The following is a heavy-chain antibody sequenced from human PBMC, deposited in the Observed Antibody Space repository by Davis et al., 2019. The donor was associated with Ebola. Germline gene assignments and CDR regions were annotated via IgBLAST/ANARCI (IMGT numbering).Heavy chain of an antibody. J-gene: IGHJ3*01. D-gene: IGHD1-20*01. CDR2: IDPSDSYGRDSYS. CDR1: GYSFTNYW. V-gene: IGHV5-10-1*04. CDR3: ASLRRTITGMDDAFDV. Sequence: GESLKISCQGSGYSFTNYWISWVRQMPGKGLEWMGRIDPSDSYGRDSYSNYSPSFQGQVTISADKSISTAYLQWSGLKASDTAMYYCASLRRTITGMDDAFDVWGQGTMVTVSS.